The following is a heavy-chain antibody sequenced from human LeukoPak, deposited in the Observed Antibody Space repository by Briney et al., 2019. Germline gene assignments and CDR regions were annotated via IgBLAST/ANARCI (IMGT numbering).Heavy chain of an antibody. V-gene: IGHV1-2*02. CDR2: INPNSGGT. CDR1: GYTFTGYY. D-gene: IGHD2/OR15-2a*01. CDR3: ARDRQPFHYYYMDV. Sequence: GASVKASCKASGYTFTGYYMHWVRQAPGQGLEWMGWINPNSGGTNYAQKFQGRVTMTRDTSISTAYMELSRLRSGDTAVYYCARDRQPFHYYYMDVWGKGTTVTVSS. J-gene: IGHJ6*03.